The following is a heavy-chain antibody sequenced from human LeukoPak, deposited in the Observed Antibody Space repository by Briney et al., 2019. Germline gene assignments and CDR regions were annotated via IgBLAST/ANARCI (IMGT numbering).Heavy chain of an antibody. CDR3: ARGAGRDFWSGTFDY. CDR2: IYYSGST. V-gene: IGHV4-31*01. D-gene: IGHD3-3*01. CDR1: GGSISSGGYY. J-gene: IGHJ4*02. Sequence: SQTLSLTCTVSGGSISSGGYYWSWIRQHPGKGLEWIGYIYYSGSTYYNPSPKSQVTISVDKSKNQFSLKLSSVPAADTAVYYCARGAGRDFWSGTFDYWGQGTLVTVSS.